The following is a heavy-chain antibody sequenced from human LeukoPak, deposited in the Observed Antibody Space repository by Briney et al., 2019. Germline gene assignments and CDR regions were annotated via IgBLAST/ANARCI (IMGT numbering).Heavy chain of an antibody. D-gene: IGHD4-23*01. V-gene: IGHV1-3*01. Sequence: ASVKVSCKASGYTFTSYTMHWVRQAPGQRLEWMGWINAGNGNTKYPQKFQGRVTITRDTSASTAYMELSSLRSEDTAVYYCARAGPTNSFDYWGQGTLVTVSS. J-gene: IGHJ4*02. CDR1: GYTFTSYT. CDR3: ARAGPTNSFDY. CDR2: INAGNGNT.